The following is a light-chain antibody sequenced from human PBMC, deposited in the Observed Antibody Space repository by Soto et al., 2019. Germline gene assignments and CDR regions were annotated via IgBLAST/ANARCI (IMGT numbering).Light chain of an antibody. CDR1: QRISYY. CDR3: QQTYSTPWT. CDR2: AAS. V-gene: IGKV1-39*01. Sequence: DIQVTQSPSSLSASVGDRVTITCRASQRISYYLNWYQQKPGKAPKLLIYAASSLQSGVPSRFSGSGPGTDVTLTISSLQPEDFATYYCQQTYSTPWTFGQGTKVDIK. J-gene: IGKJ1*01.